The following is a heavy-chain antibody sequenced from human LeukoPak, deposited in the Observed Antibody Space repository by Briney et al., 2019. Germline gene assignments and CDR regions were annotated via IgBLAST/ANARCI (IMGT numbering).Heavy chain of an antibody. CDR1: GGSISSYY. Sequence: SETLSLTCTVSGGSISSYYWSWIRQPPGKGLEWIGYIYTSGSTNYNPSLKSRVTISVDTSKNQFSLKLSSVTAADTAVYYCARRRIGEYYFGYWGQGTLVTVSS. CDR2: IYTSGST. CDR3: ARRRIGEYYFGY. V-gene: IGHV4-4*09. J-gene: IGHJ4*02. D-gene: IGHD3-10*01.